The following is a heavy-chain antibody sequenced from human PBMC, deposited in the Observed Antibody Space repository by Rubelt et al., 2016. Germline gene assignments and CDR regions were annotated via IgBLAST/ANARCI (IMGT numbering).Heavy chain of an antibody. CDR3: ARDTVRGGSASAPTLFPLVSCENAXAXXXSXXVXCLAXDV. Sequence: QLQLQESGPGLVKPSETLSLTCTVSGASIISSRYYWGWIRQPPGKGLEWIGSLYHSGSTYYNPSLRSRVTISVDTSKNQFSLKLSAVTAADTAVYYCARDTVRGGSASAPTLFPLVSCENAXAXXXSXXVXCLAXDV. J-gene: IGHJ6*01. CDR2: LYHSGST. V-gene: IGHV4-39*07. D-gene: IGHD3-10*01. CDR1: GASIISSRYY.